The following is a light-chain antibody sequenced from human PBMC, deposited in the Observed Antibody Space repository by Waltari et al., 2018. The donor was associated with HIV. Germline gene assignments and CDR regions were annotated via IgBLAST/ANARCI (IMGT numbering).Light chain of an antibody. CDR2: KDN. CDR3: QSADSTGSYPDV. J-gene: IGLJ1*01. V-gene: IGLV3-25*03. Sequence: SYELTQPPSVSVSPGQTARITCPGDGLPKQYAYWYQPKTGQAPLLVIYKDNERPSGIPERFSGSSSGTTVTLTISGVHTEDEADYYCQSADSTGSYPDVFGTGTKVTVL. CDR1: GLPKQY.